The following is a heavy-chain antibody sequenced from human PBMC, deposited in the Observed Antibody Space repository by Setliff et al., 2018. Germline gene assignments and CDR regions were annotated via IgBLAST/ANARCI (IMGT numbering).Heavy chain of an antibody. D-gene: IGHD2-15*01. CDR3: ARGVYCSGGSCEGNDY. Sequence: SVKVSCKASGYTFTSYAMHWVRQAPGQGLEWMGWIIPILGIANYAQKFQGRVTITADKSTSTAYMGLSSLRSEDTAVYYCARGVYCSGGSCEGNDYWGQGTLVTVSS. V-gene: IGHV1-69*10. CDR2: IIPILGIA. CDR1: GYTFTSYA. J-gene: IGHJ4*02.